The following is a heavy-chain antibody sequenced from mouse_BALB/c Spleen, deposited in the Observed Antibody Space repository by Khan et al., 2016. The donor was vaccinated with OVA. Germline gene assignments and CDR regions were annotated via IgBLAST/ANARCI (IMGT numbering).Heavy chain of an antibody. Sequence: QVQLKQSGPELKKPGETVKISCKASGYTFTNYGMNWVKQAPGKGLKWMGWIHTYTGEPTYVDDFKGRFAFSLETSASTAYLQINNLKNEDTATYFCSSGGYWYFDVWGAGTTVTVSS. V-gene: IGHV9-3-1*01. CDR3: SSGGYWYFDV. CDR2: IHTYTGEP. CDR1: GYTFTNYG. J-gene: IGHJ1*01. D-gene: IGHD1-1*02.